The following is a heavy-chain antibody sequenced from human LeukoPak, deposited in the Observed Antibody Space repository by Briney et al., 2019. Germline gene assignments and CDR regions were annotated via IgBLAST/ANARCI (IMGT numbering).Heavy chain of an antibody. CDR3: ARDPTSIAACR. J-gene: IGHJ4*02. D-gene: IGHD6-6*01. Sequence: GGSLRLSCAASGFTFSSYSMNWVRQAPGKGLEWVSYISSSSSTIYYADSVKGRFTISRDNAKNSLYLQMNSLRAEDTAVYYCARDPTSIAACRWGQGTLVTVSS. V-gene: IGHV3-48*01. CDR1: GFTFSSYS. CDR2: ISSSSSTI.